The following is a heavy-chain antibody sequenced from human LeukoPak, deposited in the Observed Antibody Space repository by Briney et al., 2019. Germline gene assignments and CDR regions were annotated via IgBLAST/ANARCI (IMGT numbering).Heavy chain of an antibody. CDR2: ISLAGQT. V-gene: IGHV4-4*02. J-gene: IGHJ4*02. CDR1: GXSISGTNW. D-gene: IGHD1-26*01. CDR3: SRESGPFCPFGY. Sequence: SGTLSLTCSVSGXSISGTNWWSWVRPPPGQGLEWIGEISLAGQTNYNPSLNGRVTMSLDKSSNQLSLHLTSVTAADTATYFCSRESGPFCPFGYWGQGTLVIVSS.